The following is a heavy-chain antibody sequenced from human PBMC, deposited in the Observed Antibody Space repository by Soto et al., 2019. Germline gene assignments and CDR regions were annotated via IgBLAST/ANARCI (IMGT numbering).Heavy chain of an antibody. V-gene: IGHV1-24*01. D-gene: IGHD3-3*01. Sequence: ASVKVSCKVSGYTLTELSMHWVRQAPGKGLEWMGGFDPEDGETIYAQKFQGRVTMTEDTSTDTAYMELSSLRSEDTAVYYCATDRRLDFWSGYPPMDVWGQGTTVTVSS. CDR1: GYTLTELS. CDR2: FDPEDGET. CDR3: ATDRRLDFWSGYPPMDV. J-gene: IGHJ6*02.